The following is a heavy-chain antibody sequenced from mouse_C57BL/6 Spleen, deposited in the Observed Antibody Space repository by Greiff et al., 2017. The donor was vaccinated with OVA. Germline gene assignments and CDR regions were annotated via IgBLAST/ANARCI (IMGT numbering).Heavy chain of an antibody. CDR3: ARRAGSSYDYAMDY. Sequence: EVKLVESGGGLVKPGGSLKLSCAASGFTFSDYGMHWVRQAPEKGLEWVAYISSGSSTIYYADTVKGRFTISRDNAKNTLFPQMTSLRSEDTAMYYCARRAGSSYDYAMDYWGQGTSVTVSS. D-gene: IGHD1-1*01. J-gene: IGHJ4*01. CDR2: ISSGSSTI. CDR1: GFTFSDYG. V-gene: IGHV5-17*01.